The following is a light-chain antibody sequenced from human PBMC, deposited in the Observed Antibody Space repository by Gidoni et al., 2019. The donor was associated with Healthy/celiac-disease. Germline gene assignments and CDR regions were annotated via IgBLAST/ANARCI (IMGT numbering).Light chain of an antibody. CDR2: AAS. V-gene: IGKV1-6*01. Sequence: AIQMTLSPSSLSASVGDRVTIPCRASQGSRNDLGWYQQKPGKAPKLPIYAASSLQSGVPSRLSGSGSGTDFTLTISSLQPEDFATYYCLQDYNYPRTFGQGTKVEIK. CDR3: LQDYNYPRT. J-gene: IGKJ1*01. CDR1: QGSRND.